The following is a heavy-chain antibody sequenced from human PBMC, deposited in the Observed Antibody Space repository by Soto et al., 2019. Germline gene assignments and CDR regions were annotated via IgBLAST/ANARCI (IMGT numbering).Heavy chain of an antibody. Sequence: EVQLVESGGGLVKPGGSLRLSCAASGFTFSSAWMNWVRQAPGKGLEWVGRIKSKTVGGTIEYAAPVKGRFTISRDDTKNMLYVQMNSLKTEDTAVYYCTTDRQEWELPPELDYWGQGTLVTVSS. D-gene: IGHD1-26*01. CDR1: GFTFSSAW. CDR3: TTDRQEWELPPELDY. CDR2: IKSKTVGGTI. V-gene: IGHV3-15*07. J-gene: IGHJ4*02.